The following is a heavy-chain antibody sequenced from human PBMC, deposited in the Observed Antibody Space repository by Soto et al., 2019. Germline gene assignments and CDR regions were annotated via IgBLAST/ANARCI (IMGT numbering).Heavy chain of an antibody. J-gene: IGHJ5*02. CDR2: IYYSGST. CDR3: ARSINP. D-gene: IGHD3-10*01. Sequence: SETLSLTCTVSGGSISSNIYYWSWIRQHPGKGLEWIGYIYYSGSTYYNPSLKSRVTISVDTSKNQFSLKLSSVTAADAAVYYCARSINPWGQGTLVPSPQ. CDR1: GGSISSNIYY. V-gene: IGHV4-31*03.